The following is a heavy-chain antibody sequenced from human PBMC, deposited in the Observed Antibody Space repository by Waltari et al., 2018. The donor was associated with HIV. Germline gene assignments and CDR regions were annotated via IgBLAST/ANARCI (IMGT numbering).Heavy chain of an antibody. J-gene: IGHJ5*02. V-gene: IGHV4-4*07. CDR2: IYSRGIT. D-gene: IGHD3-3*01. CDR3: ARDFEFWSGYSPRYNWFDP. Sequence: QVQLQESGPGLVKPSETLSLTCTVSGGSISSYYWSWIRQPAGKGLEWIGRIYSRGITNYNPSLKSRVIMSLDTSKNQFSLKLTSVTAADTAVYYCARDFEFWSGYSPRYNWFDPWGQGTLVTVSS. CDR1: GGSISSYY.